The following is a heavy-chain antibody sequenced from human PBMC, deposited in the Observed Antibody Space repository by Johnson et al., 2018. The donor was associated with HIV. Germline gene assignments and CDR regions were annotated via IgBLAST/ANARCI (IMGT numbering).Heavy chain of an antibody. D-gene: IGHD2-15*01. CDR2: ISSSGNTI. CDR1: GFTFSDYY. J-gene: IGHJ3*02. V-gene: IGHV3-11*04. Sequence: QVQLVESGGGLVKPGGSLRLSCAASGFTFSDYYMSWIRQAPGKGLEWVSYISSSGNTIFYADSVKGRCTISRDNATNSLFLQMNSLRAEDTAVYYGARVVVVVATVRVGAFDIWGQGTMVTVSS. CDR3: ARVVVVVATVRVGAFDI.